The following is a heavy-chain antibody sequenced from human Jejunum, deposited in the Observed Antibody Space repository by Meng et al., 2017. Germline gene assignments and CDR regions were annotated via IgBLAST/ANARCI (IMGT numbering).Heavy chain of an antibody. J-gene: IGHJ4*02. V-gene: IGHV3-23*01. CDR2: ISGSGSNT. D-gene: IGHD3-22*01. CDR1: GFTFSTDA. Sequence: GGSLRLSCEASGFTFSTDAMTWVRQAPGKGLEWVSVISGSGSNTYYADSVKGRFTISRDNSEDTVYLQMNSLRAEDTAVYYCAKGQGTYHYDTSGYHLAYWGPGTLVTVSS. CDR3: AKGQGTYHYDTSGYHLAY.